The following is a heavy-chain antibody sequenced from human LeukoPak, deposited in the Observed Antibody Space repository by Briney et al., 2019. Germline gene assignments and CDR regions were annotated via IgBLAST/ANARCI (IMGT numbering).Heavy chain of an antibody. CDR1: GYTFTSYG. J-gene: IGHJ6*02. V-gene: IGHV1-18*01. CDR3: ARASRRGDYYYYYGMDV. D-gene: IGHD3-10*01. CDR2: ISAYNGNT. Sequence: GASVKVSCKASGYTFTSYGISWVRQAPGQGLEWMGWISAYNGNTNYAQKLQGRVTMTTDTSTSTAYMELRSLRSDDTAVYYCARASRRGDYYYYYGMDVWGQGTTVTVSS.